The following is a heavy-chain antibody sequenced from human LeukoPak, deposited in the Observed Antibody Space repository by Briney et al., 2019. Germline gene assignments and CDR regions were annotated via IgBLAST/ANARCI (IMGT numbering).Heavy chain of an antibody. CDR1: GFTFSSYS. CDR2: ISSSSSSYI. CDR3: AGAGGPMVRGVITVNY. V-gene: IGHV3-21*01. D-gene: IGHD3-10*01. J-gene: IGHJ4*02. Sequence: PGGSLRLSCAASGFTFSSYSMNWVRQAPGKGLEWVSSISSSSSSYIYYADSVKGRFTISRDNAKNSLYLQMNSLRAEDTAVYYCAGAGGPMVRGVITVNYWGQGTLVTVSS.